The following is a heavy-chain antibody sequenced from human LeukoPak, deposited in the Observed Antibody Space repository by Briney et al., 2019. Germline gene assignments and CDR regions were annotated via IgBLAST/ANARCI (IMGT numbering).Heavy chain of an antibody. CDR3: AKPAAGSGPPNSYGMDA. CDR1: GFIFSSYS. CDR2: ITGSGGNT. V-gene: IGHV3-23*01. Sequence: GGSLRLSCAASGFIFSSYSMSWVRQAPGMGLEWVSVITGSGGNTYYADSVKGRFTISKDNSKNTVYLQMSSLRVDDTAVYYGAKPAAGSGPPNSYGMDAWGQGTTVTVSS. J-gene: IGHJ6*02. D-gene: IGHD6-25*01.